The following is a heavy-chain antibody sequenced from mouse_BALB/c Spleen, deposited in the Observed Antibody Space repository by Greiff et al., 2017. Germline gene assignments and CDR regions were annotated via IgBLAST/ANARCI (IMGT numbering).Heavy chain of an antibody. D-gene: IGHD2-4*01. CDR3: ARMITTTAYYAMDY. V-gene: IGHV3-8*02. CDR2: ISYSGST. Sequence: DVKLQESGPSLVKPSQTLSLTCSVTGAPIPSGSWHCIRNFPGNKLEYMGYISYSGSTYYNPSLKSRISITRDTSKNQYYLQLNSVTTEDTATYYCARMITTTAYYAMDYWGQGTSVTVSS. CDR1: GAPIPSGS. J-gene: IGHJ4*01.